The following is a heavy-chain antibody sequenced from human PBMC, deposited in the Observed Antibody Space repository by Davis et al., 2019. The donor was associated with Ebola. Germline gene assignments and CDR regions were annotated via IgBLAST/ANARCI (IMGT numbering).Heavy chain of an antibody. J-gene: IGHJ5*02. CDR1: GGSMSGYY. CDR3: ARSRGAVAGNWFDP. CDR2: IYYSGST. V-gene: IGHV4-59*01. D-gene: IGHD6-19*01. Sequence: MPSETLSLTCTVSGGSMSGYYWSWIRQPPGEGLEWIGYIYYSGSTNYNPSLKSRVTISVDTSKNQFSLKLSSVTAADTAVYYCARSRGAVAGNWFDPWGQGTLVTVSS.